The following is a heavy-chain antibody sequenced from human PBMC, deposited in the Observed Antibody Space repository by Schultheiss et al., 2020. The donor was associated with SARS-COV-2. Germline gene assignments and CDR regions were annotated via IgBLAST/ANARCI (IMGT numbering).Heavy chain of an antibody. V-gene: IGHV3-21*04. CDR3: AKGVGWITMIVVGDAFDI. D-gene: IGHD3-22*01. CDR2: ISSSSSYI. J-gene: IGHJ3*02. Sequence: GGSLRLSCVTSGFSFSGSGIYWVRQAPGKGLEWVSSISSSSSYIYYADSVKGRFTISRDNSKNTLYLQMNSLRAEDTAVYYCAKGVGWITMIVVGDAFDIWGQGTMVTVSS. CDR1: GFSFSGSG.